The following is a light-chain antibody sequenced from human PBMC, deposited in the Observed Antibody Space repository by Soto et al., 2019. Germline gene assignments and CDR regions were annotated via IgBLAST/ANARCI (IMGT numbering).Light chain of an antibody. Sequence: DIHLTQSPSPLSASVGDSLTITLRARQNIRNLLAWYQQKPGKAPKPLIYDASTLKTGVPSRFSGSGSGSEFNFTITGLQPDDFATYFCQQYNTYSTFGQGTRLEIK. V-gene: IGKV1-5*01. CDR3: QQYNTYST. J-gene: IGKJ5*01. CDR1: QNIRNL. CDR2: DAS.